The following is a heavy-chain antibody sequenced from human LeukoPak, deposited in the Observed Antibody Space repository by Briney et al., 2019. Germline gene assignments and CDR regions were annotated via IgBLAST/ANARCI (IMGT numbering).Heavy chain of an antibody. CDR1: GFTFDDYA. CDR3: ARVGVVVPAAMVGGSYYYYLDV. D-gene: IGHD2-2*01. V-gene: IGHV3-9*01. Sequence: PGGSLRLSCAASGFTFDDYAMHWVRHAPGKGLEWVSDISWNSGSIGYADSVKGRFTISRDNAKNTLYLQMNSLRAEDTAVYYCARVGVVVPAAMVGGSYYYYLDVWGKGTTVTVSS. J-gene: IGHJ6*03. CDR2: ISWNSGSI.